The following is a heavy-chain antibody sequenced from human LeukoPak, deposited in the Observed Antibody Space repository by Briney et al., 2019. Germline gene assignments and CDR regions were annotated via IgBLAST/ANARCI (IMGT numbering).Heavy chain of an antibody. D-gene: IGHD3/OR15-3a*01. Sequence: GAPVKVSCKASGYTFTGHYIHWVRQAPGQGLEWMGWINPNSGGTNYAQKFQGWVTMTRDTSISTAYMEPSRLRSDDTAVYYCARDLKMDLDDAFDIWGQGTMVTVSS. CDR1: GYTFTGHY. CDR3: ARDLKMDLDDAFDI. V-gene: IGHV1-2*04. CDR2: INPNSGGT. J-gene: IGHJ3*02.